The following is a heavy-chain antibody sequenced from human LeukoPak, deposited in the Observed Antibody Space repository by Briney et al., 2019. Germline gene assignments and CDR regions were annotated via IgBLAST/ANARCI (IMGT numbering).Heavy chain of an antibody. V-gene: IGHV3-23*01. CDR3: ANLISGYYFPVGY. Sequence: GGSLRLSCAASGFTFSSYAMSWVRQAPGKGLEWVSAISGSGGSTYYADSVKGRFTISRDNSKNTLYLQMDSLRAEDTAVYYCANLISGYYFPVGYWGQGTLVTVSS. CDR1: GFTFSSYA. J-gene: IGHJ4*02. CDR2: ISGSGGST. D-gene: IGHD3-22*01.